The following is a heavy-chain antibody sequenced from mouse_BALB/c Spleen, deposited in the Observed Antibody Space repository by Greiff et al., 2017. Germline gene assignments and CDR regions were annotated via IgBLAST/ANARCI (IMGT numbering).Heavy chain of an antibody. CDR2: ILPGSGST. J-gene: IGHJ3*01. Sequence: VQGVESGPELVKPGASVKISCKATGYTFSSYWIEWVKQRPGHGLEWIGEILPGSGSTNYNEKFKGKATFTADTSSNTAYMQLSSLTSEDSAVYYCARRLGAYWGQGTLVTVSA. D-gene: IGHD3-2*02. V-gene: IGHV1-9*01. CDR3: ARRLGAY. CDR1: GYTFSSYW.